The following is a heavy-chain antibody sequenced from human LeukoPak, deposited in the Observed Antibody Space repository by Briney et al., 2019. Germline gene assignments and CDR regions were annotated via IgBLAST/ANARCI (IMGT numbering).Heavy chain of an antibody. Sequence: PGGSLRLSCAVSGFIFRRYPMRWVRQAPGKGLEWVSAIRGSGGNTYYTDSLKVRFTISRDNSKNTLYLQVNSLRAEDTAVYYCAKGPPGITMIVVAPGYWGQGTLVTVSS. J-gene: IGHJ4*02. V-gene: IGHV3-23*01. CDR1: GFIFRRYP. D-gene: IGHD3-22*01. CDR3: AKGPPGITMIVVAPGY. CDR2: IRGSGGNT.